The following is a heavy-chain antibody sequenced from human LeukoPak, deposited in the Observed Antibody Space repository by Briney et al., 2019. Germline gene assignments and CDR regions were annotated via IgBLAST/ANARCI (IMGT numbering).Heavy chain of an antibody. CDR2: IYYSGST. CDR1: GGSVSSYY. D-gene: IGHD1-7*01. J-gene: IGHJ6*02. CDR3: ARDNWNYGSSMDV. V-gene: IGHV4-59*02. Sequence: PSETLSLTCTVSGGSVSSYYWSWIRQPPGKGLEWIGYIYYSGSTNYNPSLKSRVTTSVDTSKNQFSLKLSSVTAADTAVYHCARDNWNYGSSMDVWGQGTTVTVSS.